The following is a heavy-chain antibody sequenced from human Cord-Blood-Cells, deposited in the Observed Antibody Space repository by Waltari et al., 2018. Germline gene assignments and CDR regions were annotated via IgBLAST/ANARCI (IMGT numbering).Heavy chain of an antibody. CDR2: INPNSGGT. V-gene: IGHV1-2*02. CDR3: AARGYCSSTSCYYYYGMDV. J-gene: IGHJ6*02. D-gene: IGHD2-2*01. CDR1: GYTFTGYY. Sequence: QVQLVQSGAEVKKPGASVKVSCKASGYTFTGYYMHWVRQAPGQGLEWMGWINPNSGGTNYAQKFQGRVTMTRDTSISTAYMELSRLRSDDTAVYYCAARGYCSSTSCYYYYGMDVWGQGTTVTVSS.